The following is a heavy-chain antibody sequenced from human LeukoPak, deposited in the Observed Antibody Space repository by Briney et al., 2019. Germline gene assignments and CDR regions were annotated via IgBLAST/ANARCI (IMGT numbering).Heavy chain of an antibody. V-gene: IGHV1-2*02. CDR2: INPNIGDT. Sequence: GASVKVSCKASAYTFTDYFMYWVRQAPGQGLEWMGRINPNIGDTNYAQKFQGRVTMTRDTSVSTAYMELSSLRSEDTAVYYCARDRQWLVPGYYGMDVGGKGTTVTVSS. D-gene: IGHD6-19*01. CDR3: ARDRQWLVPGYYGMDV. J-gene: IGHJ6*04. CDR1: AYTFTDYF.